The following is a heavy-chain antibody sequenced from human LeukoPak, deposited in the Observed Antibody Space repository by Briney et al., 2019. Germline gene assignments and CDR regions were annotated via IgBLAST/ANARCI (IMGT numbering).Heavy chain of an antibody. V-gene: IGHV5-10-1*01. CDR3: ARHRYDYVWGSYRPDFDY. Sequence: GESLRISCKGSGYRFTSYWISWVRQMPGKGLEWMGRIDPSDSYTNYSPSCQGHVNISAGKSISTACLQWSSLKPSDTAMYYCARHRYDYVWGSYRPDFDYWGQGTLVTVSS. J-gene: IGHJ4*02. D-gene: IGHD3-16*02. CDR1: GYRFTSYW. CDR2: IDPSDSYT.